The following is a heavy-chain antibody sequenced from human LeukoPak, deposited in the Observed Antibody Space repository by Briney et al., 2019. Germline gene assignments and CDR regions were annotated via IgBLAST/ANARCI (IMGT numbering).Heavy chain of an antibody. D-gene: IGHD3-22*01. CDR3: ARGQGEYDSSGYYHHHVFDY. J-gene: IGHJ4*02. Sequence: SETLSLTCAVYGGSFSGYHWSWIRQPPGKGLEWIGEINHSGSTNYNPSLKSRVTISVDTSKNQFSLKLSSVTAADTAVYYCARGQGEYDSSGYYHHHVFDYWGQGTLVTVSS. CDR2: INHSGST. V-gene: IGHV4-34*01. CDR1: GGSFSGYH.